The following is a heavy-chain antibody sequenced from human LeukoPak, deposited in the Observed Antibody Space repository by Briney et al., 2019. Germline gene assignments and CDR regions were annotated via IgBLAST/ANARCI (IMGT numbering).Heavy chain of an antibody. J-gene: IGHJ4*02. CDR1: GFTFSTYA. D-gene: IGHD3-10*01. CDR2: ISGSGDST. CDR3: AKESRITMVRGVVDY. V-gene: IGHV3-23*01. Sequence: GGSLRLSCAASGFTFSTYAISWVRQAPGKGLEWVSAISGSGDSTYYAASVKGRFTISRDNSRNTLYLQMNSLRAEDTAVYYCAKESRITMVRGVVDYWGQGTLVTVSS.